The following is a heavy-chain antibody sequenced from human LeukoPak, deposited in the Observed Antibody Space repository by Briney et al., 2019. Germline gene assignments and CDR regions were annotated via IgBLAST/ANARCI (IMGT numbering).Heavy chain of an antibody. CDR1: GGSISSSSYY. CDR2: IYYSGST. CDR3: ARRRVVPAARWFDP. J-gene: IGHJ5*02. V-gene: IGHV4-39*07. Sequence: SETLSLTCTVSGGSISSSSYYWGWIRQPPGKGLEWIGSIYYSGSTYYNPSLKSRVTISVDRSKNQFSLKLSSVTAADTAVYYCARRRVVPAARWFDPWGQGTLVTVSS. D-gene: IGHD2-2*01.